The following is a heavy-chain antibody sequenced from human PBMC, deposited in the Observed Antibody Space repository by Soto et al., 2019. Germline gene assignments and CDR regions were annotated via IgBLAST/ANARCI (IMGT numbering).Heavy chain of an antibody. J-gene: IGHJ6*02. CDR3: ASLRGGGGSTPYYYYYGMDF. Sequence: QVQLVQSGAEVKKPGSSVKVSCKASGGTFSSYAISWVRQAPGQGLEWMGGIIPIFGKANNAQKFQGRVTITADKSTSTAYMELSSLRSEDTAVYYCASLRGGGGSTPYYYYYGMDFWGQGTTVTVSS. CDR1: GGTFSSYA. D-gene: IGHD2-2*01. V-gene: IGHV1-69*06. CDR2: IIPIFGKA.